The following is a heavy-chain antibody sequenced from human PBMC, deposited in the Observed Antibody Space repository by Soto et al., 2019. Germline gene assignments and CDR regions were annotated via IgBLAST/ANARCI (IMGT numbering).Heavy chain of an antibody. CDR1: GYSFTSYW. CDR3: ASGTVVVPAAIGGYYYYGMHV. CDR2: IDPSDSYT. D-gene: IGHD2-2*02. V-gene: IGHV5-10-1*01. Sequence: PGESLKISCKGSGYSFTSYWISWVRQMPGKGLEWMGRIDPSDSYTNYSPSFQGHVTISADKSISTAYLQWSSLKASDTAMYYCASGTVVVPAAIGGYYYYGMHVWGQGTTVTVS. J-gene: IGHJ6*02.